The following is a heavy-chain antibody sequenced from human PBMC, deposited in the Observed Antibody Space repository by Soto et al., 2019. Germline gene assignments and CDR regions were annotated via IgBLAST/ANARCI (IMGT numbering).Heavy chain of an antibody. CDR1: GFIFRDWF. J-gene: IGHJ5*02. Sequence: GGSLRLSCAASGFIFRDWFMSWIRQAPGKGLEWISYISKDSGRATRYADSVKGRFTISRDNAKNTLYLQMNSLRAEDTAVYYCAKGSYGANWFDPWGQGTLVTVSS. V-gene: IGHV3-11*04. CDR3: AKGSYGANWFDP. D-gene: IGHD4-17*01. CDR2: ISKDSGRAT.